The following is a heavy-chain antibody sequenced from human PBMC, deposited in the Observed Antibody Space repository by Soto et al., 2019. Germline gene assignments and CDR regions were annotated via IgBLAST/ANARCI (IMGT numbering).Heavy chain of an antibody. CDR2: ISAYNGNT. J-gene: IGHJ6*02. CDR3: ARDTVYSSSPPYYYYGMDV. V-gene: IGHV1-18*01. D-gene: IGHD6-6*01. Sequence: GASVKVSYKASGYTFTSYGISWVRQAPGQGLEWMGWISAYNGNTNYAQKLQGRVTMTTDTSTSTAYMELRSLRSDDTAVYYCARDTVYSSSPPYYYYGMDVWGQGTTVTVSS. CDR1: GYTFTSYG.